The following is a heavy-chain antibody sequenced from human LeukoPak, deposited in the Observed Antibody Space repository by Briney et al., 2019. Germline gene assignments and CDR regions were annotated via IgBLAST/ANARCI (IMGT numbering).Heavy chain of an antibody. CDR1: GYTFTSYG. V-gene: IGHV1-18*01. J-gene: IGHJ4*02. CDR3: ARPLDCSSTSCSFDY. Sequence: GASVKVSCKASGYTFTSYGISWVRQAPGQGLEWMGWISAYNGNTNYAQKLQGRVTMTTDTSTSTAYMELRSLRSDDTAVYYCARPLDCSSTSCSFDYWGQGTLVTVSS. CDR2: ISAYNGNT. D-gene: IGHD2-2*01.